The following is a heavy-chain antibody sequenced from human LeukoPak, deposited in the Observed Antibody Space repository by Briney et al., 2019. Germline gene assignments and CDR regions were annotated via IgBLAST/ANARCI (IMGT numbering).Heavy chain of an antibody. J-gene: IGHJ4*02. CDR2: IYSGGST. CDR3: ARVEWELLVFDY. V-gene: IGHV3-53*01. CDR1: GFTVSSNY. Sequence: GSLRLSCAASGFTVSSNYMSWVRQAPGKGLEWVSVIYSGGSTYYADSVKGRFTISRDNSKNTLYLQMNSLRAEDTAVYYCARVEWELLVFDYWGQGTLVTVSS. D-gene: IGHD1-26*01.